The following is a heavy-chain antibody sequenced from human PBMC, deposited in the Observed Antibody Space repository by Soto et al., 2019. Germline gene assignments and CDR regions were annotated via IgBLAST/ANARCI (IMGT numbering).Heavy chain of an antibody. CDR3: VREMRTRSGPQNFFDY. D-gene: IGHD6-25*01. CDR1: GYTFTSYG. CDR2: ISPNSGVT. J-gene: IGHJ4*02. Sequence: QVQLVQSEGEVRQPGASVKVSCRASGYTFTSYGIIWVRQAPGQGLEWMGYISPNSGVTTYAQNLQGRLTMTTDTSTSTAYMELRSLSSDDTAVYYCVREMRTRSGPQNFFDYWGLGALVTVSS. V-gene: IGHV1-18*01.